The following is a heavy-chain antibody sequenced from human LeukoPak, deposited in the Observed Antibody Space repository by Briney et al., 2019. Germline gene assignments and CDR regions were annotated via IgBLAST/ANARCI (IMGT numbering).Heavy chain of an antibody. V-gene: IGHV3-74*01. CDR3: ARVYSSTSLRHEQIYYFDY. Sequence: GGSLRLSCAASGFTFSSYWMHWVRQAPGKGLVWVSHINSDGSSTNYADSVKGRFTISRDNAKNTLYLQMNSLRAEDTALYHCARVYSSTSLRHEQIYYFDYWGQGTLVTVSS. J-gene: IGHJ4*02. D-gene: IGHD2-2*01. CDR1: GFTFSSYW. CDR2: INSDGSST.